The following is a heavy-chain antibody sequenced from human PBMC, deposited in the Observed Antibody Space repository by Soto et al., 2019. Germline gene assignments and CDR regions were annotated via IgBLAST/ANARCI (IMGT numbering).Heavy chain of an antibody. CDR1: GYTFTSYY. CDR3: ARDYYDIGGAFDI. Sequence: ASVKFSWKASGYTFTSYYMHWVRQAPGQGLECMGIINPSCGSTSYAQKFQGRVTMTRXTSXSXXXMXLSSLRSEDKAVYYCARDYYDIGGAFDIWG. V-gene: IGHV1-46*01. CDR2: INPSCGST. D-gene: IGHD3-22*01. J-gene: IGHJ3*02.